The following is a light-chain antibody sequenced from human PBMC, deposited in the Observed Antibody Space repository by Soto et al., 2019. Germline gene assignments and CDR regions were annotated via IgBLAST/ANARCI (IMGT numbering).Light chain of an antibody. Sequence: VMTQSPATLSVSPGERATVSCWASETVATNLAWYQQKPGQAPRLLISGASTRAAGISDRFRGSGSGTEFTLTISSLRSEDSAIYYCQQYFEWPPMTFGQGTKVHIK. CDR2: GAS. CDR3: QQYFEWPPMT. CDR1: ETVATN. J-gene: IGKJ1*01. V-gene: IGKV3-15*01.